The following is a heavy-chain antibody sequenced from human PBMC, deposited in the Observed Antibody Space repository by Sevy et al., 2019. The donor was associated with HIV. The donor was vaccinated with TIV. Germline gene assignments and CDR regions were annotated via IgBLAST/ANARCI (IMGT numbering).Heavy chain of an antibody. CDR3: ISSRLLGYTAMVPDY. CDR1: GFTLGDYA. V-gene: IGHV3-49*04. J-gene: IGHJ4*02. CDR2: MRSKAFAGTT. D-gene: IGHD5-18*01. Sequence: GGSLRLSCTTSGFTLGDYAMRWVRQAPGMGLEWVGFMRSKAFAGTTEYAASVKGRFTISTDDSKASAHLQMNSLRTEDTGVYYCISSRLLGYTAMVPDYWGQGTLVTVSS.